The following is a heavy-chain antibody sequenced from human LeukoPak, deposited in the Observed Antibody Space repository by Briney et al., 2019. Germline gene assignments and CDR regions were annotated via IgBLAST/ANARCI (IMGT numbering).Heavy chain of an antibody. CDR3: ATAYGSGTDFYY. D-gene: IGHD3-10*01. Sequence: GASVKVSCKASGYTFIGYYMHWVRQAPGHGLEWMGWINPSSGGTNYAQKFQGRVTMTRDTSISTAYMELSRLKSDDTAVYYCATAYGSGTDFYYWGQGTLVTVSS. J-gene: IGHJ4*02. CDR2: INPSSGGT. V-gene: IGHV1-2*02. CDR1: GYTFIGYY.